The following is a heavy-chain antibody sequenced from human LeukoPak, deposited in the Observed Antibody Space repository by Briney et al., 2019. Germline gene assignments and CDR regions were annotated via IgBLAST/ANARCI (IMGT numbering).Heavy chain of an antibody. V-gene: IGHV4-59*01. CDR2: IYYSGST. CDR3: ASAPRGMVRGVDSYCYYYMDV. D-gene: IGHD3-10*01. CDR1: GGSISSYY. Sequence: SETLSLTCTVSGGSISSYYWSWIRQPPGKGLEWIGYIYYSGSTNYNPSLKSRVTISVDTSKNQFSLKLSSVTAADTAVYYCASAPRGMVRGVDSYCYYYMDVWGKGTTVTVSS. J-gene: IGHJ6*03.